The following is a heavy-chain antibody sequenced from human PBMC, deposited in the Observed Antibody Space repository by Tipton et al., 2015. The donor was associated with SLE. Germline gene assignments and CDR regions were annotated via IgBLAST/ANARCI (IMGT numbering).Heavy chain of an antibody. CDR2: IYYSGST. J-gene: IGHJ3*02. Sequence: TLSLTCAVSGYSISSGYYWGWIRQPPGKGLEWIGSIYYSGSTYYNPSLKSRVTISVDTSKNQFSLKLSSVTAADTAVYYCATYSSGWFDAFDIWGQGTMVTVSS. V-gene: IGHV4-38-2*01. D-gene: IGHD6-19*01. CDR1: GYSISSGYY. CDR3: ATYSSGWFDAFDI.